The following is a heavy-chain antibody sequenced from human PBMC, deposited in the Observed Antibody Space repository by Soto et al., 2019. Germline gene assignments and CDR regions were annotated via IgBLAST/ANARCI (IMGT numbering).Heavy chain of an antibody. CDR2: INSDGSST. Sequence: GGSLRLSCAASGFTFSSYWMHWVRQAPGKGLVWVSRINSDGSSTSYADPVKGRFTISRDNAKNTLYLQMNSLRAEDTAVYYCAREGVLLWFGELLFRWNYYYYGMDVWGQGTTVTVSS. V-gene: IGHV3-74*01. CDR1: GFTFSSYW. D-gene: IGHD3-10*01. J-gene: IGHJ6*02. CDR3: AREGVLLWFGELLFRWNYYYYGMDV.